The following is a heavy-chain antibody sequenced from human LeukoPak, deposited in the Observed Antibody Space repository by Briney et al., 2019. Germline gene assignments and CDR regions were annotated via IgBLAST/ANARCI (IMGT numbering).Heavy chain of an antibody. J-gene: IGHJ6*03. D-gene: IGHD2-2*02. Sequence: PSETLSLTCTVSGGSISSYYWSWIRQPPGKGLEWIGYIYYSGSTNYNPSLKSRVTISVDTSKNQFSLKLSSVTAADTAVYYCARTRPAAIRYYYYYYMDVWGKGTTVTVSS. CDR2: IYYSGST. V-gene: IGHV4-59*12. CDR1: GGSISSYY. CDR3: ARTRPAAIRYYYYYYMDV.